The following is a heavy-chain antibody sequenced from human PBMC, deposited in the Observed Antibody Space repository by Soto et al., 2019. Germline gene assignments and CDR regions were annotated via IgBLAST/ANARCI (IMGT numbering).Heavy chain of an antibody. CDR1: GGSTSGYY. D-gene: IGHD3-9*01. V-gene: IGHV4-4*07. CDR3: ARDFDVNTALDYWYFYL. J-gene: IGHJ2*01. CDR2: IYSSGRS. Sequence: QVPLQESGPGVVKASETLSLTCSLSGGSTSGYYWSWIRQSAGRGLEWIGWIYSSGRSHYNPSLASRVSMSFSQYAFSLSLPSETAADTSIYYCARDFDVNTALDYWYFYLCGRVPQASVAS.